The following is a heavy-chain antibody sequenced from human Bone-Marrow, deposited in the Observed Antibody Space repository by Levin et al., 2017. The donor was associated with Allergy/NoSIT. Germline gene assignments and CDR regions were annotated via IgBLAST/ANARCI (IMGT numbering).Heavy chain of an antibody. J-gene: IGHJ4*02. Sequence: LRLSCAVSGGSISSGGYSWSWIRQPPGKGLEWIGYIYHSGSTYYNPSLKSRVTISMDRSKNPFSLNLTSVTAADTAVYFCAKSLWFGAYFDYWGQGTLVTVSS. CDR2: IYHSGST. D-gene: IGHD3-10*01. CDR1: GGSISSGGYS. V-gene: IGHV4-30-2*01. CDR3: AKSLWFGAYFDY.